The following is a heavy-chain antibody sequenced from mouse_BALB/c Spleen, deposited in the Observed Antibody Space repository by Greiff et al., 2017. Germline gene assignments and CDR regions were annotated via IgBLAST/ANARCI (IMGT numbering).Heavy chain of an antibody. CDR3: AREGYDVDY. Sequence: EVQRVESGGGLVKPGGSLKLSCAASGFTFSDYYMYWVRQTPEKRLEWVATISDGGSYTYYPDSVKGRFTISRDNAKNNLYLQMSSLKSEDTAMYYCAREGYDVDYWGQGTTLTVSS. D-gene: IGHD2-2*01. V-gene: IGHV5-4*02. J-gene: IGHJ2*01. CDR1: GFTFSDYY. CDR2: ISDGGSYT.